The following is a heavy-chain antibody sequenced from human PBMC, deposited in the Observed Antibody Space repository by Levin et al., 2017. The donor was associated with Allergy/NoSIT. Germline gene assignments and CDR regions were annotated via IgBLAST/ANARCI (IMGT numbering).Heavy chain of an antibody. CDR2: ISGSGGNT. Sequence: PGGSLRLSCTASGFTFSTYAMSWVRQAPGKGLEWVSVISGSGGNTYYADSVQGRFTISRDNSKNTLFLHMNSLRAEDTALYYCAKLIHLRGWFDPWGQGTLVTVSS. CDR3: AKLIHLRGWFDP. CDR1: GFTFSTYA. J-gene: IGHJ5*02. D-gene: IGHD5-18*01. V-gene: IGHV3-23*01.